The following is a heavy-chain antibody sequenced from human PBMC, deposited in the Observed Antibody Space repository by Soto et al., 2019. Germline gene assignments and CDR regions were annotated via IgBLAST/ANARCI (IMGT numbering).Heavy chain of an antibody. CDR2: RNPNSGNT. CDR3: AIERSASSDY. Sequence: QVKLVQSWAEVKKPGASVKVSCKASGYTFTSYDINWVRQATGQGLEWMGWRNPNSGNTGYAQKFHGRVTMTRNTFISTAYMGLSSLRSEATAGYYCAIERSASSDYWGQGTLGT. J-gene: IGHJ4*02. D-gene: IGHD6-13*01. V-gene: IGHV1-8*01. CDR1: GYTFTSYD.